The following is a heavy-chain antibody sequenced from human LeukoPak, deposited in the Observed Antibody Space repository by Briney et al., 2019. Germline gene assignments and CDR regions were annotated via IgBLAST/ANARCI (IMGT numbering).Heavy chain of an antibody. CDR2: IWYDGSNK. Sequence: PGRSLRLSCAASGFTFSSYGMHWVRQAPGKGLEWVAVIWYDGSNKYYADSVKGRFTISRDNSKNMLYLQMNSLRAEDTAVYYCAKSLGYYDSSGYHYMDVWGKGTTVTVSS. D-gene: IGHD3-22*01. V-gene: IGHV3-33*06. CDR1: GFTFSSYG. J-gene: IGHJ6*03. CDR3: AKSLGYYDSSGYHYMDV.